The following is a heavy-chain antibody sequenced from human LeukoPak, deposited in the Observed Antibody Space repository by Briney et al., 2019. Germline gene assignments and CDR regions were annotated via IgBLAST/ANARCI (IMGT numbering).Heavy chain of an antibody. CDR2: IYSGGST. D-gene: IGHD1-1*01. Sequence: GGSLRLSCAASGFTVSSNHMSWVRQAPGKGLEWVSVIYSGGSTDYADSVKGRFTISRDNLKNTLYLQMNSLRAEDTAVYYCTRGPAGYNWGQGTLVTFSS. CDR3: TRGPAGYN. V-gene: IGHV3-53*01. J-gene: IGHJ4*02. CDR1: GFTVSSNH.